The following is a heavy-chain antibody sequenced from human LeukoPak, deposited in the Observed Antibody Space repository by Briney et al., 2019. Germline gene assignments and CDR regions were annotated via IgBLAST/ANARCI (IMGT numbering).Heavy chain of an antibody. J-gene: IGHJ5*02. Sequence: ASVKVSCKASGYTFTSYGIRWVRQAPGQGLEWMGWISAYNGNTNYAQKLQGRVTMTTDTSTSTAYMELRSLRSDDTAVYYCVRDSSPPVVPAAIGTNWFDPWGQGTLVTVSS. CDR3: VRDSSPPVVPAAIGTNWFDP. V-gene: IGHV1-18*01. CDR2: ISAYNGNT. CDR1: GYTFTSYG. D-gene: IGHD2-2*02.